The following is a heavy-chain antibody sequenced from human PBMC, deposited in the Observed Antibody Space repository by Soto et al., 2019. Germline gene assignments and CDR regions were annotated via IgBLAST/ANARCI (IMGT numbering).Heavy chain of an antibody. CDR1: GFTFSSYA. D-gene: IGHD5-18*01. CDR3: ARVVVPSGYSYGNHDAFDI. CDR2: ISYDGSNK. J-gene: IGHJ3*02. V-gene: IGHV3-30-3*01. Sequence: QVQLVESGGGVVQPGRSLRLSCAASGFTFSSYAMHWVRQAPGKGLEWVAVISYDGSNKYYADSVKGRFTISRDNSKNTLYLQMNSLRAEDTAVYYCARVVVPSGYSYGNHDAFDIWGQGTMVTVSS.